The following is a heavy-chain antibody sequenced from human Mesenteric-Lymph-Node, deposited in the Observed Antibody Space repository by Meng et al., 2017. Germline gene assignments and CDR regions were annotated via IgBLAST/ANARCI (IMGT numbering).Heavy chain of an antibody. Sequence: GESLKISCAGSGFTFSSSWMNWIRQAPGKGLEWVANINPDGNRQSYVDSVKGRFTIPRDNAANSLYLQMNSLRAEDTAVYYCAGGSPLNWNYEGYFDYWGQGTLVTVSS. CDR2: INPDGNRQ. V-gene: IGHV3-7*03. CDR3: AGGSPLNWNYEGYFDY. CDR1: GFTFSSSW. D-gene: IGHD1-7*01. J-gene: IGHJ4*02.